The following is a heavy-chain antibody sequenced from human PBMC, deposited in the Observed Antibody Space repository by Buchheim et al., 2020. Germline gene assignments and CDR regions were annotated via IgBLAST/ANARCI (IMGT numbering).Heavy chain of an antibody. V-gene: IGHV1-69*08. CDR2: IIPILGIA. CDR3: ARDRDYYGSGSRKSAGGYYYYGMDV. J-gene: IGHJ6*02. CDR1: GGTFSSYT. Sequence: QVQLVQSGAEVKKPGSSVKVSCKASGGTFSSYTISWVRQAPGQGLEWMGRIIPILGIANYAQKFQGRVTITADKSTSTAYMELSSLRSEDTAVYYCARDRDYYGSGSRKSAGGYYYYGMDVWGQGTT. D-gene: IGHD3-10*01.